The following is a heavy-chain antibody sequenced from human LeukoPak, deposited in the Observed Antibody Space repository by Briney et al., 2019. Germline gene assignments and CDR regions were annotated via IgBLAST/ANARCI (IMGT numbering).Heavy chain of an antibody. J-gene: IGHJ6*03. D-gene: IGHD2-2*01. V-gene: IGHV4-59*12. Sequence: SETLSLTCTVSGDSISTYYWSWIRQPPGKGLEWIGYIYYRVTSDYNPSLKSRVTMSVDTSKNQFSLKLSSVTAADTAVYYCASQRGYCSSTSCYYYYYYYMDVWGKGTTVTVSS. CDR1: GDSISTYY. CDR2: IYYRVTS. CDR3: ASQRGYCSSTSCYYYYYYYMDV.